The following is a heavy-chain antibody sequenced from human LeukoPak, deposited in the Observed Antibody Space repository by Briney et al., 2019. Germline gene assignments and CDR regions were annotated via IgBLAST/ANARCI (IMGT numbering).Heavy chain of an antibody. J-gene: IGHJ3*02. V-gene: IGHV3-23*01. D-gene: IGHD3-22*01. CDR1: GFTFSSYA. Sequence: GGSLRLSCAASGFTFSSYAMSWVRQAPGKGLEWVSAISGSGGSTYYADSVKGRFTISRDNSKNTLYLQMNSLRAEGTAVYYCAKSLDYYDSSGPGDAFDIWGQGTMVTVSS. CDR3: AKSLDYYDSSGPGDAFDI. CDR2: ISGSGGST.